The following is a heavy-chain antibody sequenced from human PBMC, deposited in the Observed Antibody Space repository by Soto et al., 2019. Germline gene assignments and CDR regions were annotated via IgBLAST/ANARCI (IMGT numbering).Heavy chain of an antibody. D-gene: IGHD3-3*01. CDR1: GYTLTELS. Sequence: ASVKVSCKVSGYTLTELSMHWVRQAPGKGLEWMGGFDPEDGETIYAQKFQGRVTMTEDTSTDTAYMELSSLRSEDTAVYYCATAPLIDFWSGYYRFDYSGQGTLVIVSS. CDR3: ATAPLIDFWSGYYRFDY. J-gene: IGHJ4*02. CDR2: FDPEDGET. V-gene: IGHV1-24*01.